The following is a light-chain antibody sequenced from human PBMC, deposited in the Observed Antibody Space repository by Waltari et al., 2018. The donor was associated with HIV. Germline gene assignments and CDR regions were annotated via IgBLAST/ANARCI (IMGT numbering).Light chain of an antibody. V-gene: IGLV1-44*01. J-gene: IGLJ2*01. Sequence: QSVLTQPPSASGTPGQRVTISCSGSSSNIGSNTVNWYQQLPGTAPKLLIYSNNQRPSGVPDRCSGSKSGTSASLAISGLQSEDEADYYCAAWDDSLNGSFGGGTKLTVL. CDR3: AAWDDSLNGS. CDR2: SNN. CDR1: SSNIGSNT.